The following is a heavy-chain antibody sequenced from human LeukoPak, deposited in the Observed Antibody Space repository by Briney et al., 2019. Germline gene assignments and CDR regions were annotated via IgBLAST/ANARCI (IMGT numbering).Heavy chain of an antibody. Sequence: GRSLRLSCAASGFTFDDYAMHWVRQAPRKGLEWVSGISWNSGSIGYADSVKGRFTISRDNAKNSLYLQMNSLRAEDTALYYCAKDMLFRWELPGGYFDYWGQGTLVTVSS. CDR2: ISWNSGSI. D-gene: IGHD1-26*01. CDR1: GFTFDDYA. V-gene: IGHV3-9*01. CDR3: AKDMLFRWELPGGYFDY. J-gene: IGHJ4*02.